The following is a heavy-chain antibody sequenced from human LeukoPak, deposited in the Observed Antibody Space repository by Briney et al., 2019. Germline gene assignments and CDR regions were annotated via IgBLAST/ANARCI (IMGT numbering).Heavy chain of an antibody. Sequence: SETLSLTCTVSGGSLRSYYWSWIRQPPGKGLEWIGYMYSSGITNYNPSLKSRVTISVDTSKNQFSLKLSSVTAADTAVYYCAMAYDSSGYSFDYWGQGTLVTVSS. V-gene: IGHV4-59*12. J-gene: IGHJ4*02. D-gene: IGHD3-22*01. CDR2: MYSSGIT. CDR1: GGSLRSYY. CDR3: AMAYDSSGYSFDY.